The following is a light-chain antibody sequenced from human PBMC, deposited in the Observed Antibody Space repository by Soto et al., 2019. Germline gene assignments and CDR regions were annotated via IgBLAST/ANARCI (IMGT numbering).Light chain of an antibody. Sequence: EIVVTQSPATLSVSPGERVTLSCRASQSVRNKVAWYQQKPGQTPRVIIYDTSTRAADIPARSSGSGYGTYFTLTISSLQSEDFAVYYCQQYNIWRSITFGPGTRLEIK. CDR3: QQYNIWRSIT. J-gene: IGKJ5*01. CDR2: DTS. V-gene: IGKV3-15*01. CDR1: QSVRNK.